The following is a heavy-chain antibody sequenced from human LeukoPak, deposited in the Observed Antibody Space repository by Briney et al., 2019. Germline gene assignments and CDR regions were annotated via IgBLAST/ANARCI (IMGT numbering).Heavy chain of an antibody. J-gene: IGHJ4*02. Sequence: GESLKISCKGSGYSFTSYWISWVRQMPGKGLEWMGRIDPSDSYTNYSPSFQGHVTISADKSISTAHLQWSSLKASDTAMYYCARELSGSYSKAYDYWGQGTLVTVSS. D-gene: IGHD3-10*01. CDR3: ARELSGSYSKAYDY. V-gene: IGHV5-10-1*01. CDR1: GYSFTSYW. CDR2: IDPSDSYT.